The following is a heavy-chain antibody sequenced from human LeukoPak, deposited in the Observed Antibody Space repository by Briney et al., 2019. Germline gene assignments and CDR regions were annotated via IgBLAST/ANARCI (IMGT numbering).Heavy chain of an antibody. D-gene: IGHD1-26*01. CDR1: GFTFSSYA. CDR2: ISYDGSNK. J-gene: IGHJ4*02. CDR3: ARAVDSGSYLEYYFDY. Sequence: GRSLRLSCAASGFTFSSYAMHWVRQAPGKGLEWVAVISYDGSNKYYADPVKGRFTISRDNSKNTLYLQMNSLRAEDTAVYYCARAVDSGSYLEYYFDYWGQGTLVTVSS. V-gene: IGHV3-30*04.